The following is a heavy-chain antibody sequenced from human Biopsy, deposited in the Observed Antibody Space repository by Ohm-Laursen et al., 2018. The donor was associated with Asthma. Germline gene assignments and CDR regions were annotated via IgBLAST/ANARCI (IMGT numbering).Heavy chain of an antibody. D-gene: IGHD5/OR15-5a*01. CDR1: GFTFTDYW. Sequence: SLRLSRAASGFTFTDYWMHWVRQAPGKGLEWVAATTWNSGSRVYAVSVKGRFTISRDNAQNSLYLHMNGLKPEDTAVYYCAKPLNTYNFYAYDVWGQGTTVTVSS. CDR3: AKPLNTYNFYAYDV. CDR2: TTWNSGSR. V-gene: IGHV3-9*01. J-gene: IGHJ6*02.